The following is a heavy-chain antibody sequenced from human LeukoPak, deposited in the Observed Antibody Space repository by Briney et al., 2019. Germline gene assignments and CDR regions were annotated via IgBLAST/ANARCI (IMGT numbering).Heavy chain of an antibody. CDR3: AKEGSAVGNYFDY. Sequence: GGSLRLSCAASGFTFSSYGIHWVRQAPGKGLEWVAFIRYDGSNKYYADSVKGRFTISRDNSKNTLYLQMNSLRAEDTAVYYCAKEGSAVGNYFDYWGQGTLVTVSS. D-gene: IGHD6-19*01. J-gene: IGHJ4*02. V-gene: IGHV3-30*02. CDR1: GFTFSSYG. CDR2: IRYDGSNK.